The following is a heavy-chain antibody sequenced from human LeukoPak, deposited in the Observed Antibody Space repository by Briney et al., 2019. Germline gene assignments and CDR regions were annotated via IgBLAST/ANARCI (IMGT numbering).Heavy chain of an antibody. J-gene: IGHJ4*02. CDR3: AKDMGGEWELSYFDY. D-gene: IGHD1-26*01. CDR1: GFTFSSCA. V-gene: IGHV3-23*01. CDR2: ITGGGST. Sequence: GGSLRLSCAASGFTFSSCAMSWVRQAPGKGLEWVSVITGGGSTDYADSVKGRFTISRDNAKNSLYLQMNSLRAEDTALYYCAKDMGGEWELSYFDYWGQGTLVTVPS.